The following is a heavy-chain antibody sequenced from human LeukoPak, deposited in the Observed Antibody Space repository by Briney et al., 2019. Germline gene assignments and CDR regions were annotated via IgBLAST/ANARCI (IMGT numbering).Heavy chain of an antibody. V-gene: IGHV3-33*01. Sequence: PGGSLRLSXAASGFTFSSHGMHWVRQAPGKGLEWVALIWYDGSKKNYADSVKGRFTISRDDSKSTLYLQINSLRAEDTAVYYCARDRSITFGGVIAHWGQGTLVTVSS. D-gene: IGHD3-16*02. CDR2: IWYDGSKK. CDR3: ARDRSITFGGVIAH. J-gene: IGHJ4*02. CDR1: GFTFSSHG.